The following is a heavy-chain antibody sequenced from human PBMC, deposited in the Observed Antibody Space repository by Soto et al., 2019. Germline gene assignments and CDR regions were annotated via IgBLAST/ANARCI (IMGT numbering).Heavy chain of an antibody. V-gene: IGHV3-15*01. Sequence: GSLRLSCVASGFTVTNVWMTWVRQAPGKGPEVVARIRTDTCGATADYVEDVKDRVTISRDGSKNMVYLQMYRMKAEDTAVYYCTTDPEYLSDSPSEWDYWGQGTRVT. J-gene: IGHJ4*02. D-gene: IGHD3-22*01. CDR2: IRTDTCGATA. CDR1: GFTVTNVW. CDR3: TTDPEYLSDSPSEWDY.